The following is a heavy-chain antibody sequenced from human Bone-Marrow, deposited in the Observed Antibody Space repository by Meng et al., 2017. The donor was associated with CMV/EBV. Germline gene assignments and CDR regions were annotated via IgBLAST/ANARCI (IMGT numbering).Heavy chain of an antibody. CDR2: INPNSGGT. V-gene: IGHV1-2*02. CDR3: ARERGYCSGGSCYSGIHYYGMDV. Sequence: ASVKVSCKASGYTFTGYYMHWVRQAPGQGLEWMGWINPNSGGTNYAQKFQGRVTMTRDTSISTAYMELSRLRSDDTAVYYCARERGYCSGGSCYSGIHYYGMDVWGQGTTVIVSS. J-gene: IGHJ6*02. CDR1: GYTFTGYY. D-gene: IGHD2-15*01.